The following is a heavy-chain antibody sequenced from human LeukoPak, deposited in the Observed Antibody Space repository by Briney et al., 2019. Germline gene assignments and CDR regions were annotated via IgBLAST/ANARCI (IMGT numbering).Heavy chain of an antibody. V-gene: IGHV1-8*01. Sequence: GASVKVSCKASGYTFTSYDINWVRQATGQGLGWMGWMSPNSGNTGYAQKFQGRVTMTRNTSISTAYMELSSLRSEDTAVYYCARVLLWFGEPHYGMDVWGQGTTVTVSS. D-gene: IGHD3-10*01. J-gene: IGHJ6*02. CDR3: ARVLLWFGEPHYGMDV. CDR1: GYTFTSYD. CDR2: MSPNSGNT.